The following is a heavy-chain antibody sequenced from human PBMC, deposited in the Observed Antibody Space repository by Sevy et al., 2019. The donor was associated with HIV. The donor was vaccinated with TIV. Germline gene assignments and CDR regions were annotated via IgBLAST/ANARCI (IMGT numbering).Heavy chain of an antibody. J-gene: IGHJ4*02. CDR3: ATMHYGALDN. D-gene: IGHD4-17*01. CDR2: IESDGTT. Sequence: GGSLRLSCAASGFTVRSTYMTWVRQAPGKGVDWISVIESDGTTYYADSVKGRFTIARDNSRNTLYLQMNALRAEDTAVYYCATMHYGALDNWGQGTLVTVSS. V-gene: IGHV3-53*01. CDR1: GFTVRSTY.